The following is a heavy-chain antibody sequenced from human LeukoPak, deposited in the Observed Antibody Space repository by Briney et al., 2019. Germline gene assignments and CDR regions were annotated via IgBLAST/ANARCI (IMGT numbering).Heavy chain of an antibody. CDR3: ARDSPNEGILWWSIDY. Sequence: GGSLRLSCVGSGFIFRNYPMYWVRQAPGKGLEWVAVISYDGNTQYYADSVKGRFTLSRDNAKNSLYLQMNSLRAEDTAVYYCARDSPNEGILWWSIDYWGQGTLVTVSS. CDR1: GFIFRNYP. J-gene: IGHJ4*02. D-gene: IGHD2-21*01. CDR2: ISYDGNTQ. V-gene: IGHV3-30*04.